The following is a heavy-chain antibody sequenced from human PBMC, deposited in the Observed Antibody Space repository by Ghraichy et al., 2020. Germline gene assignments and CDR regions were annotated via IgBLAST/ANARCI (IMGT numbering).Heavy chain of an antibody. CDR3: ATGPVVGSTGIDS. V-gene: IGHV4-28*01. Sequence: SETLSLTCAVSSITSTNWWGWIRQPPGKGLEWLGYIYYSGHTYYNPSLKSRVTLSVDTSKNQFSLKLSSVTAVDTAVYYCATGPVVGSTGIDSWGQGTLVTVS. D-gene: IGHD2-15*01. CDR2: IYYSGHT. CDR1: SITSTNW. J-gene: IGHJ4*02.